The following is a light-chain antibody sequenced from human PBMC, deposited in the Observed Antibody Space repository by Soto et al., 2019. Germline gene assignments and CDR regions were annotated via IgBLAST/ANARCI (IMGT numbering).Light chain of an antibody. CDR2: CPT. Sequence: EIVMTQSPATLSVSPGERATLSCRASQSVNIYLAWYQQKPGQAPRLLIFCPTYRATGIPARFSGSGSGTEFNLTISSLQSEDFAVYFCHQYDDWLRLTFGGGTKVEIK. V-gene: IGKV3D-15*01. CDR3: HQYDDWLRLT. CDR1: QSVNIY. J-gene: IGKJ4*01.